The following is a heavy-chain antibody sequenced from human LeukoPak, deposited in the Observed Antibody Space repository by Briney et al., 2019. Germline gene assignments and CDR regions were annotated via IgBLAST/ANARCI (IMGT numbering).Heavy chain of an antibody. CDR3: AHLTTPLVYCSGGSCSWFDP. Sequence: SGPTLVKPTQTLTLTCTFSGFSLSASGVGVGWIRQPPGKALEWLALIYWDDDKRYSPSLKSRLTITKDTSKNQVVLTMTNMDPVDTATYYCAHLTTPLVYCSGGSCSWFDPWGQGTLVTVSS. CDR2: IYWDDDK. J-gene: IGHJ5*02. V-gene: IGHV2-5*02. D-gene: IGHD2-15*01. CDR1: GFSLSASGVG.